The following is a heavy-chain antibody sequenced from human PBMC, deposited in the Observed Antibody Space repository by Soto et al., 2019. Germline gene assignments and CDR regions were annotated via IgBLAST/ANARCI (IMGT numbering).Heavy chain of an antibody. CDR3: ARGFLDA. CDR1: GFTFSTYG. Sequence: QVQLVESGGGMVQPGRSLRLSCATSGFTFSTYGRHWVRLAPGKGMAWVARIWYDGGKTFYADSVKGRFTISRDNSQTTLYLQMNSLGAEDSAVYYCARGFLDAWGQGTTVTVSS. CDR2: IWYDGGKT. V-gene: IGHV3-33*01. D-gene: IGHD3-3*01. J-gene: IGHJ6*02.